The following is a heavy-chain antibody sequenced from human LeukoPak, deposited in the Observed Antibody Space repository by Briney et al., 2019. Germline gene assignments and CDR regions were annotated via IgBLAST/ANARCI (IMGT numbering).Heavy chain of an antibody. Sequence: GGSLRLSCAASGFTFSSYAMSWVRQAPGKGLEWVSGISGSGGRSSYADSVKGRFTIPRDFSKNTLYLQMNSLRAEDTAVYYCAKDPVLGALATYYFDYWGQGTLVTVSS. CDR2: ISGSGGRS. D-gene: IGHD1-26*01. CDR3: AKDPVLGALATYYFDY. V-gene: IGHV3-23*01. J-gene: IGHJ4*02. CDR1: GFTFSSYA.